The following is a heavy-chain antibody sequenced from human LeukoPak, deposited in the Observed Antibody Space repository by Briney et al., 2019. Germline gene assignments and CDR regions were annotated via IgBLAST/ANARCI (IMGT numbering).Heavy chain of an antibody. D-gene: IGHD6-19*01. J-gene: IGHJ4*02. Sequence: SETLSITCAVSGGSISSGGYSWSWIRQPPGKGLEWIGYIYHSGSTYYNPSLKSRVTISVDTSKNQFSLKLSSVTAADTAVYYCARQTRYSSGWYSFFDYWGQGTLVTVSS. CDR3: ARQTRYSSGWYSFFDY. V-gene: IGHV4-30-2*03. CDR2: IYHSGST. CDR1: GGSISSGGYS.